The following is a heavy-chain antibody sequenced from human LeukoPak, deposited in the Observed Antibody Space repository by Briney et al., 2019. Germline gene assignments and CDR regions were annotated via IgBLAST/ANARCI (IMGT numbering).Heavy chain of an antibody. CDR3: ARDPTWGAVAGTSDY. D-gene: IGHD6-19*01. J-gene: IGHJ4*02. CDR1: GFTFSSYE. CDR2: ISSSGSTI. V-gene: IGHV3-48*03. Sequence: GGSLRLSCAASGFTFSSYEMNWVRQAPGKGLEWVSYISSSGSTIYYADSVKGRFTISRDNAKNSLYLQMNSLRAEDTAVYYCARDPTWGAVAGTSDYWGQGTLVTVSS.